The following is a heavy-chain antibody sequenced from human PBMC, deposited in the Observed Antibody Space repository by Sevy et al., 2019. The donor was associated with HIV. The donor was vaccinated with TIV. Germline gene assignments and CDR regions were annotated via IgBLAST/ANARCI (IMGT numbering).Heavy chain of an antibody. Sequence: GGSLRLSCAASRFSLSDYAIHWARQGPVKGLEWLTVISFDGGNKYYAGSVKGRFTISRENSKNTVSLQMNSLRPDDTALYYCARGPYNSGLRLDFWGRGILVTVSS. CDR2: ISFDGGNK. CDR1: RFSLSDYA. CDR3: ARGPYNSGLRLDF. D-gene: IGHD5-12*01. J-gene: IGHJ4*02. V-gene: IGHV3-30-3*01.